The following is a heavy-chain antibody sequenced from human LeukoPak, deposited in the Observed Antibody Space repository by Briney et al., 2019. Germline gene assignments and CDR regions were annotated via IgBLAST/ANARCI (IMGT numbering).Heavy chain of an antibody. CDR1: GFTFSSYW. Sequence: GGSLRLSCAASGFTFSSYWMSWVRQAPGKGLEWVAVISYDGSNKYYADSVKGRFTISRDNSKNTLYLQMNSLRAEDTAVYYCAKDSSGWYLDYWGQGTLVTVSS. CDR3: AKDSSGWYLDY. D-gene: IGHD6-19*01. CDR2: ISYDGSNK. J-gene: IGHJ4*02. V-gene: IGHV3-30*18.